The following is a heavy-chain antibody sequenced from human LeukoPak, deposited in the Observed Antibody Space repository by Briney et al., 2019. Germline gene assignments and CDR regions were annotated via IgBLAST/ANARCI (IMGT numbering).Heavy chain of an antibody. CDR2: IIPIFGTA. CDR3: ARDFHIVVVPAADSWFDP. Sequence: SVKVSCKASGGTFSSYAISWVRQAPGQGLEWMGGIIPIFGTANYAQKFQGRVTITTDESTSTAYMELSSLRSEDTAVYYCARDFHIVVVPAADSWFDPWGQGTLVTVSP. D-gene: IGHD2-2*01. CDR1: GGTFSSYA. J-gene: IGHJ5*02. V-gene: IGHV1-69*05.